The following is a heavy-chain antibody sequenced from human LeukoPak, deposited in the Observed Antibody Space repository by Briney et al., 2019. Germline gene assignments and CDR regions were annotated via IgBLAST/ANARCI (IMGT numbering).Heavy chain of an antibody. CDR1: GGSFSGYY. V-gene: IGHV4-34*01. D-gene: IGHD6-19*01. J-gene: IGHJ5*02. Sequence: PSETLSLTCAVYGGSFSGYYWTWIRQPPGKGLEWIGEINHSGSTNYSPSLKSRVTISVDTSKNQFSLKLTSVTAADTAVYYCARGYSSGFNWFDPWGQGTLVTVSS. CDR2: INHSGST. CDR3: ARGYSSGFNWFDP.